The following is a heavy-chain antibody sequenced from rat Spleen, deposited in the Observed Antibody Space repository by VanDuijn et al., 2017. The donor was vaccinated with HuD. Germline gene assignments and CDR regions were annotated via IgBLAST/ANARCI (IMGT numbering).Heavy chain of an antibody. CDR2: ISSEGRSS. Sequence: EVQLVESGGGLVQPGRSLKLSCAASGFTFSNHGTHWIRQAPTKGLEWVASISSEGRSSYNQDSVKGRFTISRDNAKSTLYLQMESLRSEDTATYYCERNGIYNDYGWVAYWGQGTLVTVSS. CDR3: ERNGIYNDYGWVAY. J-gene: IGHJ3*01. D-gene: IGHD1-10*01. CDR1: GFTFSNHG. V-gene: IGHV5-19*01.